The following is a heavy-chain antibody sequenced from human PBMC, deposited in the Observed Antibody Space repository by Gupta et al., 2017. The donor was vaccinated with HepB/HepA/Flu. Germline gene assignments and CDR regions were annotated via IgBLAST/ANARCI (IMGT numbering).Heavy chain of an antibody. Sequence: DSVIGRFTISRDNSKNILYLQMNSLRGEDTAIYFCAKSVLKVVPEKRTFDVWGQGTMVTVSS. J-gene: IGHJ3*01. V-gene: IGHV3-23*01. D-gene: IGHD2-2*01. CDR3: AKSVLKVVPEKRTFDV.